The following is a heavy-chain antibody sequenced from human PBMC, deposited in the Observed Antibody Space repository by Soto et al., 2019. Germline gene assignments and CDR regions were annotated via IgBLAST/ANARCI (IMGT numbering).Heavy chain of an antibody. Sequence: EVQLVESGGNLVQPGGSLRLSCVASGFTFTDHFMDWVRQAPGKGLEWVGRVRNELRGYSTDDAASVKGRFVISRDDSHNSIYLQMNSLRTEDAAVYYCVRDRSWSYESWGLGTLVTVSS. J-gene: IGHJ5*02. CDR2: VRNELRGYST. CDR1: GFTFTDHF. CDR3: VRDRSWSYES. V-gene: IGHV3-72*01. D-gene: IGHD1-26*01.